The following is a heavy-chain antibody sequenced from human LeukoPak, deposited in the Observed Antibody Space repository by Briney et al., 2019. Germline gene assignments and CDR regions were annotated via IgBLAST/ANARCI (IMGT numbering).Heavy chain of an antibody. Sequence: GRSLRLSCAASGFTFSSHGMHWVRQAPGKGLEWVAVIWYDGSNKYYADSVKGRFTISRDNSKNTLYLQMNSLRAEDTAVYYCARVGMTTVTTGAFDIWGQGTMVTVSS. J-gene: IGHJ3*02. V-gene: IGHV3-33*01. D-gene: IGHD4-17*01. CDR2: IWYDGSNK. CDR1: GFTFSSHG. CDR3: ARVGMTTVTTGAFDI.